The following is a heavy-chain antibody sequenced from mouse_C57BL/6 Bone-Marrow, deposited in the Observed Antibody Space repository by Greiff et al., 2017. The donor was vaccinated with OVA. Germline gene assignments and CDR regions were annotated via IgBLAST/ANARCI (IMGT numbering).Heavy chain of an antibody. CDR3: ARGYYGSSLFDY. J-gene: IGHJ2*01. CDR2: ISNGGGST. Sequence: DVQLVESGGGLVQPGGSLKLSCAASGFTFSDYYMDWVRQTPEKRLEWVAYISNGGGSTYYPDTVKGRFTISRDNAKNTLYLQMSRLKSEDTAMYYCARGYYGSSLFDYWGQGTTLTVSS. CDR1: GFTFSDYY. D-gene: IGHD1-1*01. V-gene: IGHV5-12*01.